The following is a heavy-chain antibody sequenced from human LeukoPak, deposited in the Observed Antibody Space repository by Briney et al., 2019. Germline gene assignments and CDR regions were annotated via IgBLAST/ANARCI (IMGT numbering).Heavy chain of an antibody. CDR2: ISYDGSNK. D-gene: IGHD1-26*01. V-gene: IGHV3-30*19. CDR3: AKEREEGATPFDY. J-gene: IGHJ4*02. Sequence: GGSLRLSCAASGSTFSSYGMHWVRQAPGKGLEWVAVISYDGSNKYYTDSVKGRFTISRDNSKDTVYLQMNSLRAEDTAIYYCAKEREEGATPFDYWGQGSLVTVSS. CDR1: GSTFSSYG.